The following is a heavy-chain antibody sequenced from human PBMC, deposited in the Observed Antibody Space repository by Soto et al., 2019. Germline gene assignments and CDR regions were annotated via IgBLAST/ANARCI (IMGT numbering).Heavy chain of an antibody. Sequence: ASVKVSCKASGYTFTSYDINWVRQATGQGLEWMGWMNPNSGNTGYAQKFQGRVTMTRNPSISTAYMELSSLRSEDTAVYYCARAPTRDFRSGYSPLGYWGQGTLVTVSS. CDR3: ARAPTRDFRSGYSPLGY. D-gene: IGHD3-3*01. V-gene: IGHV1-8*01. J-gene: IGHJ4*02. CDR2: MNPNSGNT. CDR1: GYTFTSYD.